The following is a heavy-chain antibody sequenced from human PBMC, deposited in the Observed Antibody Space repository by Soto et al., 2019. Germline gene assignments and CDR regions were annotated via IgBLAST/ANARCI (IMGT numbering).Heavy chain of an antibody. J-gene: IGHJ5*02. CDR2: VYSSGTT. CDR1: GDSISSDY. V-gene: IGHV4-59*08. D-gene: IGHD1-1*01. Sequence: SETLSLTWTVSGDSISSDYWSWIRQSPGKGLEWIANVYSSGTTNYNPSLKSRVTISVDMSKNQFSLKLSSVTAADTAVYYCARLDWNDVWFDPWGQGTLVTVS. CDR3: ARLDWNDVWFDP.